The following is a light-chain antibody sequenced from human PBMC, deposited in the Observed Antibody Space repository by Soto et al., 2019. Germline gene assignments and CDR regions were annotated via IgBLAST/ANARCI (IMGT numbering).Light chain of an antibody. CDR3: QQYYSTPPT. Sequence: DIVMTQSTSSLAVSLGERATINCKSSQSVLYSSNNKNYLAWYQQKPGQPPKLLIYWASTRESGVPDRFSGSGSGTDFTLTISSLQAEDAAVYYCQQYYSTPPTFGGGTKVDIK. J-gene: IGKJ4*01. V-gene: IGKV4-1*01. CDR1: QSVLYSSNNKNY. CDR2: WAS.